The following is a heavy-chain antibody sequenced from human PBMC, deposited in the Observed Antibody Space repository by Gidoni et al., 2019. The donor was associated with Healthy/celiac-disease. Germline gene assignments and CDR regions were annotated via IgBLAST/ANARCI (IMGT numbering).Heavy chain of an antibody. J-gene: IGHJ6*02. D-gene: IGHD6-13*01. CDR2: IAYDGSNK. Sequence: QVHLVESGGGVVQPGRSLSLSCSASGFTFRRFAMHWVRQAPGKGVEWVAVIAYDGSNKYYADSVKGRFTISRDNSKNTLYLQMNSLRAEDTAVYYCARELAAAGTWSFYGMDVWGQGTTVTVSS. V-gene: IGHV3-30-3*01. CDR1: GFTFRRFA. CDR3: ARELAAAGTWSFYGMDV.